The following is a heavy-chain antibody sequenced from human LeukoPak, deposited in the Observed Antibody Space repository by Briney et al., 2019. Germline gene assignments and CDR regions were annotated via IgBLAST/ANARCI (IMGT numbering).Heavy chain of an antibody. V-gene: IGHV3-53*01. CDR1: GFTVIINY. Sequence: PGGSRRLSCVVSGFTVIINYMTWVRPAPGKGLEWVSVIYSGGSIYYAESVKGRFTISRDISKNTVDLQLNSLRAEDTAVYYCASGKEAYMAQDYWGQGTLVTVSS. CDR2: IYSGGSI. CDR3: ASGKEAYMAQDY. D-gene: IGHD2-21*01. J-gene: IGHJ4*02.